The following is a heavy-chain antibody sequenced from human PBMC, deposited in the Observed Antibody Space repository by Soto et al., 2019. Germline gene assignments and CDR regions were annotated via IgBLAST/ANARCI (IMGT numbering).Heavy chain of an antibody. CDR2: KKPGSGKT. D-gene: IGHD3-16*01. CDR3: ARKASFGTLNWFDP. Sequence: QVQLVQYGAEVKEPGASVRVSCKASGYTFINYDISWVRQATGQGLEWNGWKKPGSGKTGYPNQFQDRVTMNRDASTRTAHQELSSLSSEDTAVYYCARKASFGTLNWFDPWGQGTLVTVSS. CDR1: GYTFINYD. V-gene: IGHV1-8*02. J-gene: IGHJ5*02.